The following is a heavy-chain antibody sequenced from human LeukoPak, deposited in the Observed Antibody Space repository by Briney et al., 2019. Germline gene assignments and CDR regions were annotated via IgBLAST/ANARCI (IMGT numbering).Heavy chain of an antibody. J-gene: IGHJ4*02. CDR2: INPNSGGT. Sequence: GASVKVSCKASGYTFTGYYIHWVRQAPGQGLEWMGWINPNSGGTNYAPKFQCRVTMTRDTSITTAYMELSRLRSDDTAVYYCAVRNDPLFGELWVHWGQGTLVTVSS. V-gene: IGHV1-2*02. CDR3: AVRNDPLFGELWVH. D-gene: IGHD3-10*02. CDR1: GYTFTGYY.